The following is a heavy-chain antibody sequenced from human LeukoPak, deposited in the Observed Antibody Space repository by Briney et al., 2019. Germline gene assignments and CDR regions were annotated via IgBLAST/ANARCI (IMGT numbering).Heavy chain of an antibody. D-gene: IGHD3-22*01. CDR3: ARDSLTHYYDSSGYPEGHNWFDP. J-gene: IGHJ5*02. Sequence: ASVKVSCKASGGTFSSYAISRVRQAPGQGLEWMGRIIPIFGTANYAQKFQGRVTITTDESTSTAYMELSSLRSEDTAVYYCARDSLTHYYDSSGYPEGHNWFDPWGQGTLVTVSS. V-gene: IGHV1-69*05. CDR1: GGTFSSYA. CDR2: IIPIFGTA.